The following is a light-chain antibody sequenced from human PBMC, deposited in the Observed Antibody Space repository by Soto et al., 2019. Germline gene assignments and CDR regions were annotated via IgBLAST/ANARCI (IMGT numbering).Light chain of an antibody. J-gene: IGKJ4*01. CDR1: QSISSY. CDR2: AAS. Sequence: DIRMTQSPSSLSASLGDRVTITCRASQSISSYLHWYQQKPGKAPKLLIYAASSLQSGVPSRFSGSGSGTDFTLTISSLQPEDFATYYCQRSFSTPLTFGGGTKVEIK. CDR3: QRSFSTPLT. V-gene: IGKV1-39*01.